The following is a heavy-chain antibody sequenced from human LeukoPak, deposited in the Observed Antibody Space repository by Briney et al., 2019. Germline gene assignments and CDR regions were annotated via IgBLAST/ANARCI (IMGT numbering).Heavy chain of an antibody. J-gene: IGHJ6*02. CDR2: INSDGSST. V-gene: IGHV3-74*01. CDR1: GFTFSSYW. D-gene: IGHD3-3*01. Sequence: PGGSLRLSCAASGFTFSSYWMHWVRQAPGKGLVWVSRINSDGSSTSYADSVKGRFTISRDNAKNTLYLQMNSLRAEDTAVYYCAREGAYDFSTYYSMDVWGQGTTVTVSS. CDR3: AREGAYDFSTYYSMDV.